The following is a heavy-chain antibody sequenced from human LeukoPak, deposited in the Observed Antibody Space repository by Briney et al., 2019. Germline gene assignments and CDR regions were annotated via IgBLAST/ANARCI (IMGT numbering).Heavy chain of an antibody. D-gene: IGHD1-26*01. V-gene: IGHV4-59*08. Sequence: SETLSLTFTVSGGSISSYYWSWIRQPPGKGLEWIGYSYYSGSTNYNPSLKSRVTISVDTSKSQLSLKLSSVTAADTAVYFCARHGVVSGSYYDFDYWGQGTLVTVSS. CDR1: GGSISSYY. CDR2: SYYSGST. CDR3: ARHGVVSGSYYDFDY. J-gene: IGHJ4*02.